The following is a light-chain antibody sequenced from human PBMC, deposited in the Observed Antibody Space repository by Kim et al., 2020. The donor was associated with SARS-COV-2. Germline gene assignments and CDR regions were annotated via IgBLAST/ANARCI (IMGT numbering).Light chain of an antibody. V-gene: IGKV1-27*01. CDR1: QDITIY. Sequence: DIQMTQSPSSLSASVGDRVTITCRASQDITIYLAWYQQKPGKAPKLLINAASSLQSGVPTRFRGSGSGTDFTLTINSLQPEDVATYYCQRYNSAVTFGPGTRVDIK. J-gene: IGKJ3*01. CDR3: QRYNSAVT. CDR2: AAS.